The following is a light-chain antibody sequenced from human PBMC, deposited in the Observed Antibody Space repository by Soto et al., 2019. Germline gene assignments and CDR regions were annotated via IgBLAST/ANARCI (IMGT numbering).Light chain of an antibody. V-gene: IGLV2-23*01. CDR3: CSYAGSTTVL. Sequence: QSVLTQPASVSGSPGQSITISCTGTSSDVGNFNFVSWYQQHPGKAPKLMIYEGSKRPSGISYRFSGSKSGNTASLTISGLQADDEANYYCCSYAGSTTVLFGGGTKLTVL. J-gene: IGLJ2*01. CDR1: SSDVGNFNF. CDR2: EGS.